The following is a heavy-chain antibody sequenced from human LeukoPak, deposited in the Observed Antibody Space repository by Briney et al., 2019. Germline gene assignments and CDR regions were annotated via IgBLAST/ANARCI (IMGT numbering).Heavy chain of an antibody. CDR2: ISSSGSTI. CDR3: ASQGYSYGQDAFDI. D-gene: IGHD5-18*01. V-gene: IGHV3-48*03. Sequence: GGSLRLSCAASGFTFSSYELNWVRQAPGKGLEWVSYISSSGSTIYYADSVKGRFTISRDNAKNSLYLQMNSLRAEDTAVYYCASQGYSYGQDAFDIWGQGTMVTVSS. CDR1: GFTFSSYE. J-gene: IGHJ3*02.